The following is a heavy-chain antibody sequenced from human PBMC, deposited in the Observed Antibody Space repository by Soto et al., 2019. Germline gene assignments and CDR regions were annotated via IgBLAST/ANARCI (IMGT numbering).Heavy chain of an antibody. CDR3: ARREGYYYDSSGYSRFDY. CDR1: GGTFSSYA. V-gene: IGHV1-69*01. CDR2: IIPIFGTA. Sequence: QVQLVQSGVEVQKPGSSVKVSCKASGGTFSSYAISWVRQAPGQGLEWMGGIIPIFGTANYAQKFQGRVTITADESTSTAYMELSSLRSEDTAVYYCARREGYYYDSSGYSRFDYWGQGTLVTVSS. D-gene: IGHD3-22*01. J-gene: IGHJ4*02.